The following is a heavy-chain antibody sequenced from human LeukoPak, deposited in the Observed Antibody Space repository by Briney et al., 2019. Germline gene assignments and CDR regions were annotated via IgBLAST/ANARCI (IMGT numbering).Heavy chain of an antibody. Sequence: PGGSLRLSCAASGFTFSSYWMSWVRQAPGKGLEWVANIKQDGSEKYYVDSVEGRFTISRDNAKNSLYLQMNSLRAEDTAVYYCARDSNIVVVPAALDPWGQGTLATVSS. J-gene: IGHJ5*02. CDR1: GFTFSSYW. V-gene: IGHV3-7*01. D-gene: IGHD2-2*01. CDR2: IKQDGSEK. CDR3: ARDSNIVVVPAALDP.